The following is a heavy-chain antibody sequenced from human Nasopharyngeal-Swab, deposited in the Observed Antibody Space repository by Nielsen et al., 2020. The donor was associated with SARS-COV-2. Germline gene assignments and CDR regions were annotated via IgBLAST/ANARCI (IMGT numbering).Heavy chain of an antibody. CDR1: GFTFSNYR. V-gene: IGHV3-74*01. D-gene: IGHD6-13*01. CDR3: AKDSAAGRDY. Sequence: GGSLRLSCAASGFTFSNYRMHWVRQAPGKGLVWVSRINGDGSSLNYADFVKGRFTISTDNAKSTLYLEMNSLRAEDTAVYYCAKDSAAGRDYWGQGTLVTVSS. CDR2: INGDGSSL. J-gene: IGHJ4*02.